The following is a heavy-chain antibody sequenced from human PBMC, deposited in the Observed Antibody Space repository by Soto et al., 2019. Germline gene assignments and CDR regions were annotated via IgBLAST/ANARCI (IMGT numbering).Heavy chain of an antibody. D-gene: IGHD3-22*01. CDR3: ARESAYYYDNSGYYKRGFDY. CDR2: IIPTVNTA. CDR1: GGTFITYM. Sequence: SVKVSCXASGGTFITYMISWVRQAPGQGLEWMGRIIPTVNTANYAQKFQGRVTITADKSTSTAYMELNNLRSEDTAVYYCARESAYYYDNSGYYKRGFDYWGQGTLVTVSS. V-gene: IGHV1-69*08. J-gene: IGHJ4*02.